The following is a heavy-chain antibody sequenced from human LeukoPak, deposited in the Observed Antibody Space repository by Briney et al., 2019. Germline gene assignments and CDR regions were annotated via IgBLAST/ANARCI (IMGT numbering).Heavy chain of an antibody. CDR2: INSDGSST. Sequence: GGSLRLSCAASGFTFSSYWMHWVRQAPGKGLVWVSRINSDGSSTSYADSVKGRFTISRDNAKNTLYLQMNSLRAEDTAVYYCARGPGRAVAGTGFDYWGQGTLVTVSS. CDR3: ARGPGRAVAGTGFDY. J-gene: IGHJ4*02. CDR1: GFTFSSYW. D-gene: IGHD6-19*01. V-gene: IGHV3-74*01.